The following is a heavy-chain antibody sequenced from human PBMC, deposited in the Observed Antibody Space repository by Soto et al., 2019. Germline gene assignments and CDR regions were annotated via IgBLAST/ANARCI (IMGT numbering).Heavy chain of an antibody. V-gene: IGHV1-58*01. Sequence: SVKVSCKASGFTFTSSAVQWVRQARGQRLEWIGWIVVGSGNTNYAQKFQERVTITRDMSTSTAYMELSSLRSEDTAVYYCAASITMIVVVNSDGMDVWGQGTTVTVFS. CDR1: GFTFTSSA. D-gene: IGHD3-22*01. CDR2: IVVGSGNT. J-gene: IGHJ6*02. CDR3: AASITMIVVVNSDGMDV.